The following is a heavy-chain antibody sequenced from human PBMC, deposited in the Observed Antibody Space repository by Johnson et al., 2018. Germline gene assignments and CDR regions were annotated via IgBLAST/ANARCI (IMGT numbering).Heavy chain of an antibody. CDR3: ARGVGISYGQYYYYYYMDG. CDR1: GGSISSYY. J-gene: IGHJ6*03. Sequence: QVQLQESGPGLVKPSETLSLTCTVSGGSISSYYWSWIRQPPGKGLEWIGYIYYSGSTNYNPSLKSRVTISVDTSKNQFSLKLSSVTAADTAVYYCARGVGISYGQYYYYYYMDGWGKGTTVTVSS. V-gene: IGHV4-59*01. CDR2: IYYSGST. D-gene: IGHD5-18*01.